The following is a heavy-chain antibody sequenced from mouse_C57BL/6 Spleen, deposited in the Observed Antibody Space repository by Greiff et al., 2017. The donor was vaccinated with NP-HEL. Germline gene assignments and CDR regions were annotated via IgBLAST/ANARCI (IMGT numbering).Heavy chain of an antibody. CDR3: ASPYYYGSSPWFAY. V-gene: IGHV1-80*01. Sequence: QVQLKESGAELVKPGASVKISCKASGYAFSSYWMNWVKQRPGKGLEWIGQIYPGDGDTNYNGKFKGKATLTADKSSSTAYMQLSSLTSEGSAVYFCASPYYYGSSPWFAYWGQGTLVTVSA. J-gene: IGHJ3*01. CDR2: IYPGDGDT. CDR1: GYAFSSYW. D-gene: IGHD1-1*01.